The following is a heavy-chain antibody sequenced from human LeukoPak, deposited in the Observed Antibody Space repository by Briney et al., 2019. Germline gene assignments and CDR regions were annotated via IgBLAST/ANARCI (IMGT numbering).Heavy chain of an antibody. Sequence: GASVEVSCKASGYTFTSYDINWVRQATGQGLGWMGWMNPNSGNTGYAQKFQGRVTITRNTSISTAYMELSSLRSEDTAVYYCARGQYYYGSGSGDYFDYWGQGTLVTVSS. J-gene: IGHJ4*02. CDR2: MNPNSGNT. V-gene: IGHV1-8*03. CDR3: ARGQYYYGSGSGDYFDY. CDR1: GYTFTSYD. D-gene: IGHD3-10*01.